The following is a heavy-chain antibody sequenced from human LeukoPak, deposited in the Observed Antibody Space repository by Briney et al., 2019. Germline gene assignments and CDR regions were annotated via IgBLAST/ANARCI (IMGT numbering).Heavy chain of an antibody. CDR3: ARANSGNWPYYYYYYMDV. CDR1: GGSTSSYY. D-gene: IGHD3-10*01. J-gene: IGHJ6*03. V-gene: IGHV4-59*01. Sequence: SETLSLTCTVSGGSTSSYYWSWIRQPPGKGLEWIGYIYYSGSTNYNPSLKSRVTISVDTSKNQFSLKLSSVTAADTAVYYCARANSGNWPYYYYYYMDVWGKGTTVTVSS. CDR2: IYYSGST.